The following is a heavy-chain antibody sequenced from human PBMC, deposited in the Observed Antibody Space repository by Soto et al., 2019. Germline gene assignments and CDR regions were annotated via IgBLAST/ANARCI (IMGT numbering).Heavy chain of an antibody. CDR1: GGSLSSNY. CDR3: ARRYGASFDY. CDR2: IYNIGST. Sequence: SETPSLTCTVSGGSLSSNYWSSIRQPPGKGLEWIGYIYNIGSTNYNPSLRSRVTMSIDTSQEQFSLKLSSVTATDTAVYYCARRYGASFDYWGQGTLVTVSS. V-gene: IGHV4-59*08. J-gene: IGHJ4*02. D-gene: IGHD4-17*01.